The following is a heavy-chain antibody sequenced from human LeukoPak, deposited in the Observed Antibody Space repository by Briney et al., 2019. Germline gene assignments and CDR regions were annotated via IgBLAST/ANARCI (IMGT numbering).Heavy chain of an antibody. CDR1: GDSISRYY. Sequence: SETLSLTCSVSGDSISRYYWNWIRQPAGRGLEWIGRIFTGGFINYNPSLSSRVTVSLDTSKNQVSLKLTSVTAADTAVYYCARHSMLSSTYFGVSDIWGQGTTVTVSS. V-gene: IGHV4-4*07. J-gene: IGHJ3*02. D-gene: IGHD6-13*01. CDR2: IFTGGFI. CDR3: ARHSMLSSTYFGVSDI.